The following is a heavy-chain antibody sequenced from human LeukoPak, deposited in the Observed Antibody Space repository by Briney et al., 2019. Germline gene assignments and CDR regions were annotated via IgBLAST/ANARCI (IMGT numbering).Heavy chain of an antibody. CDR3: ATVVVPAAPLDY. Sequence: ASVKVSCKVSGYTLTELSMHWVRQAPGKGLEWMGGFDPEDGETIYAQKFQGRVTMTEDTSTGTAYMELSSLRSEDTAVYYCATVVVPAAPLDYWGQGTLVTVSS. CDR1: GYTLTELS. J-gene: IGHJ4*02. CDR2: FDPEDGET. D-gene: IGHD2-2*01. V-gene: IGHV1-24*01.